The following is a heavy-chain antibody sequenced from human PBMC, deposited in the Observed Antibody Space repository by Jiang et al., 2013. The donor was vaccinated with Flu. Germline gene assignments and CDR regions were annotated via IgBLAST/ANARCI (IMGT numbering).Heavy chain of an antibody. Sequence: GAEVKKPGESLKISCQASGYNINTYWIGWVRQMPGKGLEWMGIIYLADSETRYSPSFQGQVTISADNSISTAYLQWSSLKASDTAVYYCARHSNSDFWSGYPDYWGQGTLVTVSS. CDR1: GYNINTYW. J-gene: IGHJ4*02. V-gene: IGHV5-51*03. CDR2: IYLADSET. D-gene: IGHD3-3*01. CDR3: ARHSNSDFWSGYPDY.